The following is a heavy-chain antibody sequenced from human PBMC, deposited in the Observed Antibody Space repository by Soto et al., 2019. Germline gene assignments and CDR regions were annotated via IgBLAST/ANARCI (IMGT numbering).Heavy chain of an antibody. CDR1: GFTFSSYA. D-gene: IGHD1-26*01. CDR3: AKDGTSGSYYYYYGMDV. CDR2: ISGSGGST. Sequence: LRLSCAASGFTFSSYAMSWVRQAPGKGLEWVSAISGSGGSTYYADSVKGRFTISRDNSKNTLYLQMNSLRAEDTAVYYCAKDGTSGSYYYYYGMDVWGKGTTVTVSS. J-gene: IGHJ6*04. V-gene: IGHV3-23*01.